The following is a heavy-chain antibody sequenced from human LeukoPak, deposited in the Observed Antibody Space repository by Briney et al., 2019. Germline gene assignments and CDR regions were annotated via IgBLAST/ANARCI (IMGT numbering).Heavy chain of an antibody. CDR2: ISYDGSNK. CDR1: GFTFSSYA. J-gene: IGHJ4*02. Sequence: GGSLRLSCAASGFTFSSYAMRWVRQAPGKGLEWVAVISYDGSNKYYADSVKGRFTISRDNSKNTLYLQMNSLRAEDTAVYYCASLVGVVPAAKGATSIVDYWGQGTLVTVSS. V-gene: IGHV3-30-3*01. CDR3: ASLVGVVPAAKGATSIVDY. D-gene: IGHD2-2*01.